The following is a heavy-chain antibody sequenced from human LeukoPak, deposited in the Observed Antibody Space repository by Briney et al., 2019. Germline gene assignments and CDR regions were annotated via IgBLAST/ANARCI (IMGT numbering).Heavy chain of an antibody. CDR1: GYTFTSYY. V-gene: IGHV1-46*01. J-gene: IGHJ4*01. CDR2: INPSGGST. CDR3: ARGVRGYYYDSSGYRY. Sequence: GASVKVSCKASGYTFTSYYMHWVRQAPGQGLEWMGIINPSGGSTSYAQKFQGRVTMTRDTSTSTVYMELSSLRSEDTAVYYCARGVRGYYYDSSGYRYWGHGTLVTVSS. D-gene: IGHD3-22*01.